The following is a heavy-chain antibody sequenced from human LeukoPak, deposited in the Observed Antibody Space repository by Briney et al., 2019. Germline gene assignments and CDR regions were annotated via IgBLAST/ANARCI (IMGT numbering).Heavy chain of an antibody. V-gene: IGHV3-23*01. CDR1: GFTFSSYG. D-gene: IGHD3-22*01. CDR3: AKLSVDDSSGFPP. J-gene: IGHJ4*02. Sequence: GGSLRLSCAASGFTFSSYGMSWVRQAPGKGLEWVSSISGSGGSTDYADSVKGRFTTSRDNSKNTLYLQMNSLRAEDTAVYHCAKLSVDDSSGFPPWGQGTLVTVSS. CDR2: ISGSGGST.